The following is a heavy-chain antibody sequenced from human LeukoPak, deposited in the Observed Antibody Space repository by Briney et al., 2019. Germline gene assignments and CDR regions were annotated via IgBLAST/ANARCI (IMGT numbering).Heavy chain of an antibody. CDR3: ARTSSVDTAMVLPYYYYGMDV. Sequence: PGGSLRLSCAASGFTVSSNYMGWVRQAPGKGLEWVSVIHSGGSTHYADSLKGRFTISRDNSKNTLYLQMNSLRAEDTAVYFCARTSSVDTAMVLPYYYYGMDVWGQGTTVTVSS. CDR2: IHSGGST. CDR1: GFTVSSNY. D-gene: IGHD5-18*01. J-gene: IGHJ6*02. V-gene: IGHV3-66*01.